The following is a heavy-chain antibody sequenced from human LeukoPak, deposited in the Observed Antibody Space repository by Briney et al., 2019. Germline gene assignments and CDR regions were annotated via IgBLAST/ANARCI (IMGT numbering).Heavy chain of an antibody. Sequence: ASVNVSCKVSGYTLTELSMDWVRQAPGKGLEWVGGLDPEDGETIYAQTFQGRVTMTEDPSTGTAYMEVSSLRSEDTAVYYCATDRYSRVRIGYWGQATLVTVSS. CDR1: GYTLTELS. J-gene: IGHJ4*02. CDR3: ATDRYSRVRIGY. V-gene: IGHV1-24*01. D-gene: IGHD5-18*01. CDR2: LDPEDGET.